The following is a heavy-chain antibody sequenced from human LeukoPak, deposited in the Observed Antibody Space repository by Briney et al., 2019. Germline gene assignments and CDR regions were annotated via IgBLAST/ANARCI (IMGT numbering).Heavy chain of an antibody. CDR1: GFTFDDYA. J-gene: IGHJ4*02. Sequence: PGGSLRLSCVVSGFTFDDYAMHWVRQGPGKGLEWVSLISGDGGRTYYADSVKGRFTISRDNSKNSLYLEMNGLRTEDTALYYCAKDILSGFYETFDYWGQGTLVTVSS. CDR2: ISGDGGRT. V-gene: IGHV3-43*02. D-gene: IGHD6-19*01. CDR3: AKDILSGFYETFDY.